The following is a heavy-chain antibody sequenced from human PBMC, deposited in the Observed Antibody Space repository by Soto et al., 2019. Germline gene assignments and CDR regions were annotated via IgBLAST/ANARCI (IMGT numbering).Heavy chain of an antibody. D-gene: IGHD2-2*01. Sequence: SETLSLTCAVYGGSFSGYYWSWIRQPPGKGLEWIGEINHSGSTNYNPSLKSRVTISVDTSKNQFSLKLSSVTAADTAVYYCARLGRYQLLLRNYYYYYGMDVWGQGTTVTVSS. CDR3: ARLGRYQLLLRNYYYYYGMDV. CDR1: GGSFSGYY. CDR2: INHSGST. J-gene: IGHJ6*02. V-gene: IGHV4-34*01.